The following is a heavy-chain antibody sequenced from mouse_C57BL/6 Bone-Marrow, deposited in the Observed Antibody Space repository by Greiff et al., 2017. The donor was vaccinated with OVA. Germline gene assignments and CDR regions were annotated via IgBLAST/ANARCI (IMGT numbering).Heavy chain of an antibody. D-gene: IGHD1-1*01. J-gene: IGHJ3*01. Sequence: VQLQQPGAELVRPGSSVKLSCKASGYTFTSYWMHWVKQRPIQGLEWIGNIDPSDSETHYNQKFKDKATLTVDKSSSTAYMQLSSLTSEDSAVYYCARTGGSSPWFAYWGQGTLVTVSA. CDR3: ARTGGSSPWFAY. V-gene: IGHV1-52*01. CDR2: IDPSDSET. CDR1: GYTFTSYW.